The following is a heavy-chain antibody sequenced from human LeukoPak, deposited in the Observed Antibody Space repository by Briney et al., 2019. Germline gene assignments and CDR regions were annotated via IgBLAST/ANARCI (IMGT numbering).Heavy chain of an antibody. Sequence: SETLSLTCAVYGGSFSGYYWSWIRQPPGKGLEWIGEINHSGSTNYNPSLKSRVTISVDTSKNQFSLKLSSVTAADTAVYYCARVPLSIAAAALYFDYWGQGTLVTVSS. D-gene: IGHD6-13*01. V-gene: IGHV4-34*01. CDR1: GGSFSGYY. J-gene: IGHJ4*02. CDR3: ARVPLSIAAAALYFDY. CDR2: INHSGST.